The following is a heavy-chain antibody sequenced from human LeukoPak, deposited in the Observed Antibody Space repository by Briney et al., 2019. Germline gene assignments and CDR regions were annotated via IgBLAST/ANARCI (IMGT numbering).Heavy chain of an antibody. D-gene: IGHD2-2*01. CDR3: ARGYCSSTSCLPFDY. Sequence: SETLSLTCTVSGDSISHYYWSWIRQPPGKGLEWIGYIFYSGSTNYNPSLKSRVTLSVDTSKNQFSLKLSSVTAADTAVYYCARGYCSSTSCLPFDYWGQGTLVTVSS. CDR2: IFYSGST. J-gene: IGHJ4*02. V-gene: IGHV4-59*12. CDR1: GDSISHYY.